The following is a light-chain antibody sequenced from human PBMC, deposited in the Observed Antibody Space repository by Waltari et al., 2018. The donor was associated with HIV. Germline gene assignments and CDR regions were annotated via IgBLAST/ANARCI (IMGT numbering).Light chain of an antibody. V-gene: IGLV3-21*04. CDR1: NIGSKS. J-gene: IGLJ1*01. CDR3: QVWDSSSDAYV. Sequence: SYVLAQPPSVSVAPGKTARITCGGNNIGSKSLHGYQQKPGQAPVVVIYYDSDRPSGIPERFSGSNSGNTATLTISRVEAGDEADYYCQVWDSSSDAYVFGTGTKVTVL. CDR2: YDS.